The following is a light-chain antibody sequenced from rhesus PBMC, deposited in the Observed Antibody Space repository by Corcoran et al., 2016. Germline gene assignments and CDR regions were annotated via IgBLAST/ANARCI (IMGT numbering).Light chain of an antibody. V-gene: IGKV1-25*01. CDR3: QHYYSTPYS. J-gene: IGKJ2*01. CDR2: EAS. CDR1: QGINND. Sequence: DIQMTQSPSSLSASVGDRVTITCRASQGINNDLAWYQQKPGETPKLLIYEASSLQSGIPSRFSGSGSGTDFTLTISSLQSEDFATYYCQHYYSTPYSFGQGTKVEIK.